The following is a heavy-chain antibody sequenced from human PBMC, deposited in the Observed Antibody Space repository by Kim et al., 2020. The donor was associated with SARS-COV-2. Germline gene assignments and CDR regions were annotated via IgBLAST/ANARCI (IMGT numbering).Heavy chain of an antibody. CDR3: ANLSPGGYSHYDMDV. J-gene: IGHJ6*02. CDR2: ISAHNGNT. Sequence: ASVKVSCKASGYDFSKYDFSWVRQAPGQGLEWMGWISAHNGNTNYAQRFQDRLTMTTDTSTSTAYMELRSLRSDDTAVFFCANLSPGGYSHYDMDVWGQG. D-gene: IGHD3-10*01. CDR1: GYDFSKYD. V-gene: IGHV1-18*01.